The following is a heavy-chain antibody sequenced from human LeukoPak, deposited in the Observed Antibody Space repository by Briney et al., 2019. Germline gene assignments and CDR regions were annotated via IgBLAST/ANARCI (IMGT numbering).Heavy chain of an antibody. V-gene: IGHV3-30-3*01. Sequence: GGSLRLSCAASGFTFSSYAMHWVRQAPGKWLEWVAVISYVVSNKYYADSVKGRFTISRENSKNTLYLKMNSLRAEDTAVYYCASGPSYVYYYDSSGYHQFDYWGQGTLVTVSS. D-gene: IGHD3-22*01. J-gene: IGHJ4*02. CDR3: ASGPSYVYYYDSSGYHQFDY. CDR2: ISYVVSNK. CDR1: GFTFSSYA.